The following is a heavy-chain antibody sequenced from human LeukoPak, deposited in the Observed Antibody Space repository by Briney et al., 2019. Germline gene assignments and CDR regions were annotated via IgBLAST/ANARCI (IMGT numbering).Heavy chain of an antibody. CDR1: GGSISSYY. J-gene: IGHJ4*02. CDR2: IYYSGST. D-gene: IGHD6-19*01. V-gene: IGHV4-59*01. CDR3: AGEGIAVAGPLDY. Sequence: KPSETLSLTCTVSGGSISSYYWSWIRQPPGKGLEWIGYIYYSGSTNYNPSLKSRVTISVDTSKNQFSLKLSSVTAADTAVYYCAGEGIAVAGPLDYWGQGTLVTVSS.